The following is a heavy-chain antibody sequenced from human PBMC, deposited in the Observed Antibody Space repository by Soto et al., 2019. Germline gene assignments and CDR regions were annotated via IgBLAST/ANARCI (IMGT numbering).Heavy chain of an antibody. J-gene: IGHJ6*03. V-gene: IGHV4-34*01. D-gene: IGHD6-19*01. CDR2: INHSGST. CDR1: GGSFSGYY. Sequence: SETLSLTCAVYGGSFSGYYWSWIRQPPGKGLEWIGEINHSGSTNYNPSLKSRVTISVDTSKNQFSLKLSSVTAADTAVYYCARPGIAVAGAYHMDVWGKGTTVTVSS. CDR3: ARPGIAVAGAYHMDV.